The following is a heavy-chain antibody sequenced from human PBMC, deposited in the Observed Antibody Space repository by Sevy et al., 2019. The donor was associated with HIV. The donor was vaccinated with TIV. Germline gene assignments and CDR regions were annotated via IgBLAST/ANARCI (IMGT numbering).Heavy chain of an antibody. CDR2: ISSSGSTI. J-gene: IGHJ6*02. V-gene: IGHV3-11*01. CDR1: GFTFSDYY. CDR3: AREYYYYYGMDV. Sequence: GGSLRLSCAASGFTFSDYYMSWIRQAPGKGLEWVSYISSSGSTIYYADSVKDRFTISRDNAKNSLYLQMNSLRAEDTAGYYCAREYYYYYGMDVWGQGTTVTVSS.